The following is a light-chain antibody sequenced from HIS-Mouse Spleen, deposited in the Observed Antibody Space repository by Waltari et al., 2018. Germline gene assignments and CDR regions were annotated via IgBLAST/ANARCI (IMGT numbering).Light chain of an antibody. CDR2: EGS. CDR1: SSAVGSYDL. J-gene: IGLJ2*01. V-gene: IGLV2-23*01. CDR3: CSYAGSSTYVV. Sequence: QSALTQPASVSGSPGQSITISCTGTSSAVGSYDLSSWYQQNPGKAPKLMIYEGSKRPSGVSNRFSGSKSGNTASLTISGLQAEDEADYYCCSYAGSSTYVVFGGGTKLTVL.